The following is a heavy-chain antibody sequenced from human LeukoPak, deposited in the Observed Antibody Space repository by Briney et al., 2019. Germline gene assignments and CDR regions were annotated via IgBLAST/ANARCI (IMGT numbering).Heavy chain of an antibody. J-gene: IGHJ4*02. D-gene: IGHD1-7*01. V-gene: IGHV1-18*01. CDR2: ISAYNGNT. Sequence: ASVKVSCKASGYTFTSYGISWVRQAPGQGLEWMGWISAYNGNTNYAQKLQGRVTMTTDTSTSTAYMELRSLRSDDTAVYYCARASYNWNSPAYFDYWGQGTLVTVSS. CDR3: ARASYNWNSPAYFDY. CDR1: GYTFTSYG.